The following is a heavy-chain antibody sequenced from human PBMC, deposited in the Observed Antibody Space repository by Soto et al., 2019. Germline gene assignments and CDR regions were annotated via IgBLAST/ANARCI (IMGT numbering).Heavy chain of an antibody. CDR3: ASDSDYYAADY. Sequence: EVQLVESGGGLVQPGGSLRLSCAASGFTFNGYWMGWVRQAPGKGLEWVASIMKDGGEKTYVDSVKGRFTISRDNAKNSVSLHMNSLSSDDTAIYYCASDSDYYAADYWGQGTLVTVSS. CDR2: IMKDGGEK. CDR1: GFTFNGYW. V-gene: IGHV3-7*01. J-gene: IGHJ4*02. D-gene: IGHD2-21*02.